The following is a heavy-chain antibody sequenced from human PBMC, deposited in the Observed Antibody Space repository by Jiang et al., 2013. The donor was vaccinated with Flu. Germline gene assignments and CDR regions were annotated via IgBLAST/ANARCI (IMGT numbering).Heavy chain of an antibody. J-gene: IGHJ4*02. CDR2: TYYRSKWYN. D-gene: IGHD3-22*01. CDR3: AKDGGYYRFGY. V-gene: IGHV6-1*01. Sequence: LGRTYYRSKWYNDYAVSVKSRITINPDTSKNQFSLHLNSVTPEDTAVYYCAKDGGYYRFGYWGQGTLVTVSS.